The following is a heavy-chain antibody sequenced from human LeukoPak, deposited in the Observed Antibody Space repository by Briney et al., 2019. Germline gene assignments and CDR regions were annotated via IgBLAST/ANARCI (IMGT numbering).Heavy chain of an antibody. CDR2: IYHSGST. Sequence: PSETLSLTCAVSGYSISSGYYWGWIRQPPGKGLEWIGSIYHSGSTYYNPSLKSRVTISVDTSKNQFSLKLSSVTAADTAVYYCARGSSSWYHEGPRRYYYYMDVWGKGTTVTVSS. CDR1: GYSISSGYY. D-gene: IGHD6-13*01. CDR3: ARGSSSWYHEGPRRYYYYMDV. J-gene: IGHJ6*03. V-gene: IGHV4-38-2*01.